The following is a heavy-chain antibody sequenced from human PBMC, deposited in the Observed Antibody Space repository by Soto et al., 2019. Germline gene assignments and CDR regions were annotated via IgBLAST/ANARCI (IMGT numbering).Heavy chain of an antibody. CDR3: SLADGGVLWVGEVSPPYFDY. D-gene: IGHD3-10*01. CDR1: GGSISSYY. CDR2: IYYSWST. Sequence: QVQLQESGPGLVKPSETLSLTCTVSGGSISSYYWSWIRQPPGKGLEWIGSIYYSWSTTYNPSLKGPVTISVDTAKTQCSLRLSSVSAADKSVSYCSLADGGVLWVGEVSPPYFDYWGQGTLVTVSS. J-gene: IGHJ4*02. V-gene: IGHV4-59*01.